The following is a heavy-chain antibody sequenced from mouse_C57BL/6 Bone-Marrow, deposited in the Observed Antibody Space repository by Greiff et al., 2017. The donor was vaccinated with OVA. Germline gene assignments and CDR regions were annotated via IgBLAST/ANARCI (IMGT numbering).Heavy chain of an antibody. Sequence: QVQLQQSGPELVKPGASVKISCKASGYAFSSSWMNWVKQRPGKGLEWIGRIYPGDGDTNYNGKFKGKATLTADKSSSTAYMQLSSLTSKDSAVYFCARSYGSSYPHWYFDVWGTGTTVTVSS. V-gene: IGHV1-82*01. J-gene: IGHJ1*03. CDR2: IYPGDGDT. CDR1: GYAFSSSW. D-gene: IGHD1-1*01. CDR3: ARSYGSSYPHWYFDV.